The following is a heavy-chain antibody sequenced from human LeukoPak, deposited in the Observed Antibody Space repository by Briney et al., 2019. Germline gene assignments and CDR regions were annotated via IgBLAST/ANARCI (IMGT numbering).Heavy chain of an antibody. CDR2: ISGSSGTI. CDR3: ARRSEFGVLYYMDV. J-gene: IGHJ6*03. D-gene: IGHD3-16*01. V-gene: IGHV3-48*01. CDR1: GFTFSSYS. Sequence: GGSLRLTCAASGFTFSSYSMNWVRQAPGKGLEWVSYISGSSGTIYYADSVKGRFTISRDNAKNSLYLQMNSLRAEDMAVYYCARRSEFGVLYYMDVWGKGSTATVSS.